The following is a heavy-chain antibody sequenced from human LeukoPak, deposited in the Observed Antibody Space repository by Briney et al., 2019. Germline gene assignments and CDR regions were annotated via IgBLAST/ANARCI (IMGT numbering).Heavy chain of an antibody. Sequence: KPSETLSLTCTVSGGSSSSSSYYWGWIRQPPGKGLEWIGTINYSGSTYYNPSLKSRVTISVDTSKNQLSLKLSSVTAADTAVYYCARRGDSRGYQYFDYWGQGTLVTVST. CDR2: INYSGST. V-gene: IGHV4-39*01. J-gene: IGHJ4*02. D-gene: IGHD6-19*01. CDR1: GGSSSSSSYY. CDR3: ARRGDSRGYQYFDY.